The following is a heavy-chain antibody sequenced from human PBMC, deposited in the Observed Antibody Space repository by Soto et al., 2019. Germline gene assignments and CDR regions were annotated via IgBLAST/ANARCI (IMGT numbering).Heavy chain of an antibody. V-gene: IGHV3-23*01. J-gene: IGHJ4*02. CDR2: ISGSGGST. D-gene: IGHD6-19*01. CDR1: GFTFSSYA. Sequence: EVPLLESGGGLVQPGGSLRLSCAASGFTFSSYAMSWVRQAPGKGLEWVSVISGSGGSTYYADSVKGRFTISRDNSKNTLYLQMNSLRAEATAVYYCARRTSGWYLDYWGQGTLVTVSS. CDR3: ARRTSGWYLDY.